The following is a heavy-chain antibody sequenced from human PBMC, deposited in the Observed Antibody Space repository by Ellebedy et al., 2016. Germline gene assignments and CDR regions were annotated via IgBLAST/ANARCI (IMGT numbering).Heavy chain of an antibody. CDR1: GGSISSGVYY. J-gene: IGHJ6*02. D-gene: IGHD3-10*01. CDR2: MYYNGST. Sequence: SETLSLTCTVSGGSISSGVYYWSWIRQPPGKGLEWIGYMYYNGSTYYNPSLKSRVTMSVDTSKNQFSLKLSSVTAADTAVYYCARVRGSGRKGYGMDVWGQGTTVTVSS. CDR3: ARVRGSGRKGYGMDV. V-gene: IGHV4-30-4*01.